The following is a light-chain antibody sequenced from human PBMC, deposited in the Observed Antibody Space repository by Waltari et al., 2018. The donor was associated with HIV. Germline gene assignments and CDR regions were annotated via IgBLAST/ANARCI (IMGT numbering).Light chain of an antibody. CDR2: GFN. CDR3: CSYADDYTWV. J-gene: IGLJ3*02. Sequence: QSALTQPRSVSASPGQSVTIPCTGTSSDVGDYNYVSWYQHHPAKAPKLMIFGFNKRPSGGPDRFSGSKSGNTASLTISGLQAEDEADYYCCSYADDYTWVFGGGTKLTVL. CDR1: SSDVGDYNY. V-gene: IGLV2-11*01.